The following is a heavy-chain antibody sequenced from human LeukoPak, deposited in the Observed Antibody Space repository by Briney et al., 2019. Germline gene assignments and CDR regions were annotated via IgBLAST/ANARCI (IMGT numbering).Heavy chain of an antibody. D-gene: IGHD3-9*01. CDR3: ARGRILTGYYDAFDV. V-gene: IGHV3-66*01. CDR2: LYSDGTT. CDR1: GFTVSSDY. J-gene: IGHJ3*01. Sequence: GGSLRLSCAASGFTVSSDYLTWVRQAPGKGLEWVSVLYSDGTTFYAESVKGRFTISRDNSKNMLYLQMNSLRVEDTAVYYCARGRILTGYYDAFDVWGQGTTVTVSS.